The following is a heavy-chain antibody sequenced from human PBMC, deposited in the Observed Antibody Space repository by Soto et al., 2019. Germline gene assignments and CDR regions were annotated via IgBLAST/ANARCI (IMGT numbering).Heavy chain of an antibody. CDR1: GFTFSSYD. Sequence: EVQLLESGGGLVQPGGSLRLSCAASGFTFSSYDMSWVRQAPGKGLEWVSTISTSGGSTYYADSVKGRFTISRDNSKNTLYLQMNSLRAEDTAVYYCAKDGLGAYSYGSYYFDYWGQGTLVTVSS. D-gene: IGHD5-18*01. J-gene: IGHJ4*01. V-gene: IGHV3-23*01. CDR2: ISTSGGST. CDR3: AKDGLGAYSYGSYYFDY.